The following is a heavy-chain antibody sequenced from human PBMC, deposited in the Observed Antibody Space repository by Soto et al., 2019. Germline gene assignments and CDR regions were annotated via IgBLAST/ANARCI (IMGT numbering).Heavy chain of an antibody. Sequence: QVQLQQWGAGLLKPSEILSLTCAVYGGSFSGSDWSEIRLPPGKRLEYRWSWIRQPPGKGLEWIGEINHSGITTYNPSLKSRVTISVDTSKNQFSLNLTSVIAADTAVYYCARGSRSSSRGFDPWGQGTLVTVSS. J-gene: IGHJ5*02. CDR3: ARGSRSSSRGFDP. D-gene: IGHD6-6*01. CDR1: GGSFSGSD. CDR2: INHSGIT. V-gene: IGHV4-34*01.